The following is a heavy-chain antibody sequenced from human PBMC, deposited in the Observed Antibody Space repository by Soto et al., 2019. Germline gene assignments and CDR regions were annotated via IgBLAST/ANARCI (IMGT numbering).Heavy chain of an antibody. D-gene: IGHD6-13*01. CDR3: ARRERAAGTDWWFDP. V-gene: IGHV4-31*03. CDR2: IYNIGST. Sequence: SETLSLTCTVSGGSISSSGDCWSWIRQSPGKGLEWVGHIYNIGSTYSNPSLKSRVTISVDTSKNQFSLKLSSVTAADTAVYYCARRERAAGTDWWFDPWGQGTLVTVSS. CDR1: GGSISSSGDC. J-gene: IGHJ5*02.